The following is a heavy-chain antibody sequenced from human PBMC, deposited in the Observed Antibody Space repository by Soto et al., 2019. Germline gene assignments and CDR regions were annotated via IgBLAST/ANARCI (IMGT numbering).Heavy chain of an antibody. Sequence: NPSGTLSLTCAVSGFSIISGNYWGWIRKHPGKGLEWIGSVYHGGNTYYNPSLKSRVSISIDLSKNQFSLKLTSVTAADTAAYYCARARWYDAFNVWGQGTVVTVSS. J-gene: IGHJ3*01. D-gene: IGHD2-15*01. CDR2: VYHGGNT. CDR1: GFSIISGNY. CDR3: ARARWYDAFNV. V-gene: IGHV4-38-2*01.